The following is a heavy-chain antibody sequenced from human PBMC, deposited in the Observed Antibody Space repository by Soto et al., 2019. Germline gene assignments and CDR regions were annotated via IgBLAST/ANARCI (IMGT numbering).Heavy chain of an antibody. V-gene: IGHV3-30*18. CDR1: GFTFSSYG. Sequence: HPGGSLRLSCAASGFTFSSYGMHWVRQAPGKGLEWVAVISYDGSNKYYADSVKGRFTISRDNSKNTLYLQMNSLRAEDTAVYYCAKDSRHYYDSSGPDYWGQGTLVTVSS. CDR2: ISYDGSNK. J-gene: IGHJ4*02. D-gene: IGHD3-22*01. CDR3: AKDSRHYYDSSGPDY.